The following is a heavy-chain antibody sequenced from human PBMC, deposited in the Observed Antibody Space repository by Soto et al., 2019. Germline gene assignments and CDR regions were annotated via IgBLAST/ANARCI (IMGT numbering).Heavy chain of an antibody. J-gene: IGHJ4*02. D-gene: IGHD1-26*01. CDR2: VSESGTGT. Sequence: PGGSLRLSCAASGFTLSTYAMTWVRQAPGKGLEWVSGVSESGTGTFYADSVRGRFTVPRDNSKNTFYLQMSSLRAEDTATYSWAKGGRRRGSYPPLDYWGQGTLVTVSS. CDR3: AKGGRRRGSYPPLDY. CDR1: GFTLSTYA. V-gene: IGHV3-23*01.